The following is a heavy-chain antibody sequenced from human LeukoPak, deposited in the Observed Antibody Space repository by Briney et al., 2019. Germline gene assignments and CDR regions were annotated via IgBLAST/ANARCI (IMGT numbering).Heavy chain of an antibody. CDR2: IHSDGINK. D-gene: IGHD6-19*01. Sequence: GGSLRLSCAASGFTISSYGMHWVRQAPGKGLEGVAFIHSDGINKYYPDSVKGRFTISRDNSKNTLYLQMNSLRADDTAVYYCAYSSLSTWGQGTLVTVSS. J-gene: IGHJ4*02. CDR3: AYSSLST. CDR1: GFTISSYG. V-gene: IGHV3-30*02.